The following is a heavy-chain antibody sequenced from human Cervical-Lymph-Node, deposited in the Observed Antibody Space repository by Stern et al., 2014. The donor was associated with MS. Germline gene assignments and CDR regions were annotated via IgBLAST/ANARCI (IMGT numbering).Heavy chain of an antibody. Sequence: EVQLVESGGGLVQPGGSLRLSCAAAGFRLSSQWMHWVRQAPGQGLEWVANINRDGSEKYYVDSVKGRFTISRDNAKNSLYLRMNSLTAEDTAVYYCVRDASRGGFWGQGTTVTVSS. CDR2: INRDGSEK. J-gene: IGHJ6*02. V-gene: IGHV3-7*01. CDR1: GFRLSSQW. D-gene: IGHD3-16*01. CDR3: VRDASRGGF.